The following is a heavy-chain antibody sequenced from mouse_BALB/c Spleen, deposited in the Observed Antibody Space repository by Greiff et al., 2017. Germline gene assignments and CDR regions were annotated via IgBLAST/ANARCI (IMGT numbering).Heavy chain of an antibody. CDR3: EGYYAMDY. CDR2: IDPANGNT. V-gene: IGHV14-3*02. J-gene: IGHJ4*01. D-gene: IGHD3-3*01. CDR1: GFNIKDTY. Sequence: VQLQQSGAELVKPGASVKLSCTASGFNIKDTYMHWVKQRPEQGLEWIGRIDPANGNTKYDPKFQGKATITADTSSNTAYLQLSSLTSEDTAVYYCEGYYAMDYWGQGTSVTVSS.